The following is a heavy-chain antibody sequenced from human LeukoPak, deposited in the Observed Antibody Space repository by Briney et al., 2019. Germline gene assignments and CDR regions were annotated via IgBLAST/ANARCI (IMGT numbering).Heavy chain of an antibody. Sequence: SETLSLTCTVSGGSISSYYWSWIRQPPGKGLEWIGYIYYSGSTNYNPSLKSRVTISVDTSKNQFSLKLSSVTAADTAVYYCARDSGSYSTQYNWFDPWGQGTLVTVSS. D-gene: IGHD1-26*01. J-gene: IGHJ5*02. CDR3: ARDSGSYSTQYNWFDP. CDR1: GGSISSYY. CDR2: IYYSGST. V-gene: IGHV4-59*01.